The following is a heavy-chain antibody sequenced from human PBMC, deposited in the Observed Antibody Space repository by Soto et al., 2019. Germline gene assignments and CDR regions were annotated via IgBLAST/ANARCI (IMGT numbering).Heavy chain of an antibody. CDR1: GGSISSGYYY. V-gene: IGHV4-61*01. D-gene: IGHD4-4*01. Sequence: SETLSLTCTVSGGSISSGYYYWSWIRQPPGKGLEWIGYIYYSGSTNYNPSLKSRVTISVDTSKNQFSLKLSSVTAADTAVYYCARTPGDYSKYYYYYMDVWGKGT. CDR3: ARTPGDYSKYYYYYMDV. CDR2: IYYSGST. J-gene: IGHJ6*03.